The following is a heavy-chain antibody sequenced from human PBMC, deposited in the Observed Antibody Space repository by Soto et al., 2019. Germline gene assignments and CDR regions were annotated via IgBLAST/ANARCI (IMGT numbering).Heavy chain of an antibody. CDR2: IYTSGST. J-gene: IGHJ4*02. Sequence: PSETLSLTCTVSGGSISSYYWSWIRQPAGKGLEWIGRIYTSGSTNYNPSLKSRVTMSVDTSKNQFSLKLSSVTAADTAVYYCARYGGNLDSYYFDYWGQGTLVTVSS. CDR3: ARYGGNLDSYYFDY. D-gene: IGHD2-21*02. CDR1: GGSISSYY. V-gene: IGHV4-4*07.